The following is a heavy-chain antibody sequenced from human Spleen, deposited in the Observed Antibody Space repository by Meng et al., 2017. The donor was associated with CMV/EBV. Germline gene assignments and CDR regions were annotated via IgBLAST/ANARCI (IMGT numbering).Heavy chain of an antibody. J-gene: IGHJ4*02. V-gene: IGHV4-34*01. D-gene: IGHD6-6*01. Sequence: GSLRLSCAVYGGSFSGYYWSWIRQPPGKGLEWIGEINHSGSTNYNPSLKSRVTISVDTSKNQFSLKLSSVTAADTAVYYCARGGSIAARPRRKFDYWGQGTLVTVSS. CDR1: GGSFSGYY. CDR3: ARGGSIAARPRRKFDY. CDR2: INHSGST.